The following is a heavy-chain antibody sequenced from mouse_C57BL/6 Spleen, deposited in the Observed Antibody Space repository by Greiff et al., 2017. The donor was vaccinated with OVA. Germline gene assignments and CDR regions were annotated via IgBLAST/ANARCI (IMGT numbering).Heavy chain of an antibody. CDR2: IRLKSDNYAT. Sequence: EVKVEESGGGLVQPGGSMKLSCVASGFTFSNYWMNWVRQSPEKGLEWVAQIRLKSDNYATHYAESVKGRFTISRDDSKSSVYLQMNNLRAEDTGIYYCTVHSRNYWGQGTTLTVSS. CDR3: TVHSRNY. V-gene: IGHV6-3*01. CDR1: GFTFSNYW. J-gene: IGHJ2*01.